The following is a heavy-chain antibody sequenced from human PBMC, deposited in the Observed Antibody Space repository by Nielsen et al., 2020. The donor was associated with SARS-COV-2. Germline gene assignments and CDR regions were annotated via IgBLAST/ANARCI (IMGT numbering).Heavy chain of an antibody. Sequence: ESLKISCAASGFTFSSYWMNWIRQTPGKGLEWIGDINHGGSTNYSPSLKSRVTISVDTSKNRFSLKLSSVTAADTAVYYCARAQTLPNFQWLVHPFDYWGQGTLVTVSS. CDR2: INHGGST. CDR1: GFTFSSYW. J-gene: IGHJ4*02. V-gene: IGHV4-34*01. CDR3: ARAQTLPNFQWLVHPFDY. D-gene: IGHD6-19*01.